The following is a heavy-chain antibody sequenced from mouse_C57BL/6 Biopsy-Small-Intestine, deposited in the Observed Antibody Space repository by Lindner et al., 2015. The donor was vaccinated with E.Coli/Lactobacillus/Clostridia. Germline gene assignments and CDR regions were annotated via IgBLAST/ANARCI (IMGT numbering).Heavy chain of an antibody. D-gene: IGHD2-10*01. Sequence: SVKVSCKAFGYMFTRYGMSWVRQAPGQGPEWMGWISGYSGNTNYVQKLQGRVTMTQDTSTSTAYMELRSLSFDDTAVYYCARSGRGTYYYFDDWGQGTLVTVSS. J-gene: IGHJ2*01. CDR1: GYMFTRYG. V-gene: IGHV1-4*01. CDR2: ISGYSGNT. CDR3: ARSGRGTYYYFDD.